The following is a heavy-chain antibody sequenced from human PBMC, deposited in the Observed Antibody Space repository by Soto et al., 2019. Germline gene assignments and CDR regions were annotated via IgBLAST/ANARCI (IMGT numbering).Heavy chain of an antibody. Sequence: PGQPLRIWWRGAGYSCTNYWGGWLSEMPVKGLEWIGIIYPGDSDTRYSPSFQGQVTISADKSISTAYLQWSSLKASDTAMYYCARRVPYCSGGSCSPPDYGMDVWGQGTTVTVSS. J-gene: IGHJ6*02. CDR3: ARRVPYCSGGSCSPPDYGMDV. D-gene: IGHD2-15*01. V-gene: IGHV5-51*01. CDR2: IYPGDSDT. CDR1: GYSCTNYW.